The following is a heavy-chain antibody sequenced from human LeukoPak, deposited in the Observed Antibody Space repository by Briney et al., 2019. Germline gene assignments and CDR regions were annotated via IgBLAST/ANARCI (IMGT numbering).Heavy chain of an antibody. CDR3: ARDRGMYSGSPPDY. Sequence: SGGSLRLSCAASGFTFSSYAMSWVRQAPGKGLEWVSSISSSSSCIYYAVSVKGRFTISRDNAKNSLYLQMNSLRAEDTAVYYCARDRGMYSGSPPDYWGQGTLVTVSS. CDR1: GFTFSSYA. V-gene: IGHV3-21*01. D-gene: IGHD1-26*01. CDR2: ISSSSSCI. J-gene: IGHJ4*02.